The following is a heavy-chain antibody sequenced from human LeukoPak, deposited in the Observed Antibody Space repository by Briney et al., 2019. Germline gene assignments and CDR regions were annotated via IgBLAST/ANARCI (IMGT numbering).Heavy chain of an antibody. D-gene: IGHD3-10*01. CDR1: GFTFSSYA. Sequence: GGSLRLSCSASGFTFSSYAMHLVRQAPGKGLEYVSAISSNGGSTYYADSVKGRFTISRDNSKNTLFLQMSSLRAEDTAVYYCVKSSFRGVAPFDYWGQGTLVTVSS. CDR3: VKSSFRGVAPFDY. V-gene: IGHV3-64D*06. CDR2: ISSNGGST. J-gene: IGHJ4*02.